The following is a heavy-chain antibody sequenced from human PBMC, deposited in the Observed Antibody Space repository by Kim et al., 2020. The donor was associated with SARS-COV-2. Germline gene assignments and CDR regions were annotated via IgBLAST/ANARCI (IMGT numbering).Heavy chain of an antibody. D-gene: IGHD2-21*01. V-gene: IGHV3-21*01. CDR1: RFTFSSYS. J-gene: IGHJ6*02. CDR2: ISSGSSYM. Sequence: GGSLRLSCAASRFTFSSYSMNWVRQAPGKGLEWVSSISSGSSYMYYADSVKGRFTISRDNAKNSLYLQMNSLRAEDTAVYYCARGVERLLELDYYGMDVWGQGTTVTVSS. CDR3: ARGVERLLELDYYGMDV.